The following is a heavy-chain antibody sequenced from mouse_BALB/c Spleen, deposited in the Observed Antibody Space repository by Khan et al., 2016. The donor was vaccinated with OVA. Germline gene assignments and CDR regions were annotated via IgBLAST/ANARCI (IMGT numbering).Heavy chain of an antibody. CDR1: GYTFTNYG. CDR2: INTYTGEP. Sequence: QFQLVQSGPELKKPGETVKISCKASGYTFTNYGMNWVKQSPGKGLKWMGWINTYTGEPTYADDFKGRFAFSLETSANTAYLQINNLRNEDTATYFCARMKPYWYFDVWGAGTTVTVSS. V-gene: IGHV9-3-1*01. CDR3: ARMKPYWYFDV. J-gene: IGHJ1*01.